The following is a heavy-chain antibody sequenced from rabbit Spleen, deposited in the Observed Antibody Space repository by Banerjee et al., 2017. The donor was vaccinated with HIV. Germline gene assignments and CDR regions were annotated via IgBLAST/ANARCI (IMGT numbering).Heavy chain of an antibody. D-gene: IGHD1-1*01. CDR1: GFSFSNKVV. V-gene: IGHV1S45*01. CDR2: INGITGKA. Sequence: QEQLVESGGGLVKPGASLTLTCTASGFSFSNKVVMCWVRQAPGKGLEWIACINGITGKALYASWAKGRFTLSKTSSTTVTLQMTSLTAADTATYFCARDLVAVIGWNFNLWGPGTLVTVS. CDR3: ARDLVAVIGWNFNL. J-gene: IGHJ4*01.